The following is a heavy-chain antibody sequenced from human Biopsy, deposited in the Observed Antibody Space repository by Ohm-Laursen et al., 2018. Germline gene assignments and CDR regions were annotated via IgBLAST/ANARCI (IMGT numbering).Heavy chain of an antibody. Sequence: SLRLSCAASGFSSKTYWMNWVRQAPGKGLEWVANIRQDGKEKFYVDSVKGRFTISRDNAKNSLYLQMNSLRAEDTGVYYCARGYCTAINCYMLRSFYFDSWGQGAPVTVPS. CDR1: GFSSKTYW. V-gene: IGHV3-7*01. CDR3: ARGYCTAINCYMLRSFYFDS. D-gene: IGHD2-2*02. J-gene: IGHJ4*02. CDR2: IRQDGKEK.